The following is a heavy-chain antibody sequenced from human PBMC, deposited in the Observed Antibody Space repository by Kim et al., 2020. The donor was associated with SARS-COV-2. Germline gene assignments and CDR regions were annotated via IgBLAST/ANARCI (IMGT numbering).Heavy chain of an antibody. CDR1: GFTVSSNY. CDR3: ARVEAADAENWFDP. CDR2: IYSGGST. V-gene: IGHV3-66*01. Sequence: GGSLRLSCAASGFTVSSNYMSWVRQAPGKGLEWVSVIYSGGSTYYADSVKGRFTISRDNSKNTLYLQMNSLRAADTAVYYCARVEAADAENWFDPWGQGTLVTVSS. D-gene: IGHD6-13*01. J-gene: IGHJ5*02.